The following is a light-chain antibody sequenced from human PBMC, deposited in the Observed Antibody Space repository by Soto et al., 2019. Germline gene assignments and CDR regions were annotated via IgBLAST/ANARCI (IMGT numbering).Light chain of an antibody. V-gene: IGKV1-9*01. J-gene: IGKJ4*01. CDR3: QQLRSYPST. Sequence: IQLTQSPSSLSASVGDRVTVTCRASQDIRNYLAWYQQKPGKAPKLLICDASTLYSGVPSRFSGSGSGTDFTLTISGLQPEEFAAYYCQQLRSYPSTFGGGTKVDIK. CDR2: DAS. CDR1: QDIRNY.